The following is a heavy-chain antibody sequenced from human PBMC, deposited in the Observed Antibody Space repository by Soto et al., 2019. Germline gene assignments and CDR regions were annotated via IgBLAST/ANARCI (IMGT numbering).Heavy chain of an antibody. V-gene: IGHV1-3*01. CDR1: GYTFTAYT. Sequence: ASVKVCDKASGYTFTAYTKDVVRQAPGQSLEWMGWINVGSGNTRYSQNFQGRVSITRDTSASTVYMELTGLKSEDTAMYYCARDTETLGPRANDALDIWGQGTIVT. D-gene: IGHD3-3*02. CDR3: ARDTETLGPRANDALDI. CDR2: INVGSGNT. J-gene: IGHJ3*02.